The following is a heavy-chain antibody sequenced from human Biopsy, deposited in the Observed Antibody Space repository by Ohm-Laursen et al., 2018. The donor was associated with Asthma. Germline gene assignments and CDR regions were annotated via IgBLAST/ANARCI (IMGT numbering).Heavy chain of an antibody. Sequence: SLRLSCTASGFTFSSFAMSWVRQAPGKGLEWVSAITRSAGRTDYADSVKGRFTISRDNAKNSLYLQMNSLRDEDTAVYYCARMITIFGVVSRGMDVWGRGTTVTVSS. J-gene: IGHJ6*02. CDR2: ITRSAGRT. CDR3: ARMITIFGVVSRGMDV. V-gene: IGHV3-23*01. CDR1: GFTFSSFA. D-gene: IGHD3-3*01.